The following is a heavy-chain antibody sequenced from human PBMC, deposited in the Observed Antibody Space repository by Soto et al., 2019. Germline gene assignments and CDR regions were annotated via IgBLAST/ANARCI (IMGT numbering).Heavy chain of an antibody. V-gene: IGHV4-59*01. Sequence: SETLSLTCTVSGGSISSYYWSWIRQPPGKGLEWIGYIYYSGSTNYNPSLKSRVTISVDTSKNQFSLKLCSVTAADTAVYYCAREHSSGWITRIDYWGQGTLVTVSS. CDR1: GGSISSYY. D-gene: IGHD6-19*01. J-gene: IGHJ4*02. CDR2: IYYSGST. CDR3: AREHSSGWITRIDY.